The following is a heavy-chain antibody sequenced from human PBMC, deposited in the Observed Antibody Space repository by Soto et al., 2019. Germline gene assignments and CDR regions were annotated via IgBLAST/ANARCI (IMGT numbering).Heavy chain of an antibody. CDR2: ISSSSSYT. CDR1: GFTFSDYY. V-gene: IGHV3-11*06. CDR3: ARVPEYCSGGSCYFRFDP. Sequence: SGGSLRLSCAASGFTFSDYYMSWIRQAPGKGLEWVSYISSSSSYTNYADSVKGRFTISRDNAKNSLYLQMNSLRAEDTAVYYCARVPEYCSGGSCYFRFDPWGQGTLVTVSS. J-gene: IGHJ5*02. D-gene: IGHD2-15*01.